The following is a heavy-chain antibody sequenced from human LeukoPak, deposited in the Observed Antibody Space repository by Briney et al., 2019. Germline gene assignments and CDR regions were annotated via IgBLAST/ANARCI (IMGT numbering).Heavy chain of an antibody. CDR2: IPSRGSGT. CDR3: SRDPLGSYLFDD. J-gene: IGHJ4*02. V-gene: IGHV3-48*02. D-gene: IGHD3-10*01. Sequence: GGSLRLSCAASGFTFSGYSMNWVRRPPGKGLEWVSYIPSRGSGTYYAESVKGRFTISRDNAKNSLYLQVNSLRDDDTASYYCSRDPLGSYLFDDGGQGTLVTVSS. CDR1: GFTFSGYS.